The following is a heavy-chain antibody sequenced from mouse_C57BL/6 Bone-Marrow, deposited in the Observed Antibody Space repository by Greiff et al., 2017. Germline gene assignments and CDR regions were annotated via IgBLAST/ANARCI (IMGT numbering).Heavy chain of an antibody. CDR1: GYTFTSYG. Sequence: LQESGAELARPGASVKLSCKASGYTFTSYGISWVKQRTGQGPEWIGEIYPRSGNTYYNEKFKGKATLTADKSSSTAYMELRSLTSEDSAVYFCARNWDEGYWGQGTTLTVSS. V-gene: IGHV1-81*01. CDR3: ARNWDEGY. J-gene: IGHJ2*01. CDR2: IYPRSGNT. D-gene: IGHD4-1*01.